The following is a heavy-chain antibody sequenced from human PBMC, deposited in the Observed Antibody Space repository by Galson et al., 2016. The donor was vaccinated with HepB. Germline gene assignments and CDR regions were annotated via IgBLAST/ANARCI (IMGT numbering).Heavy chain of an antibody. V-gene: IGHV1-2*06. J-gene: IGHJ4*02. D-gene: IGHD4-23*01. CDR2: INPNTGFT. Sequence: QSGAEVKKPGESLKISCKASEYSFTDYYIHWVRQAPGQGLEWMGRINPNTGFTSYAQRFQDRVTLTRDTSIRTAYMELSGLRSNDTAVYYCARLTDYGANFYYFDYWGQGTLVTASS. CDR3: ARLTDYGANFYYFDY. CDR1: EYSFTDYY.